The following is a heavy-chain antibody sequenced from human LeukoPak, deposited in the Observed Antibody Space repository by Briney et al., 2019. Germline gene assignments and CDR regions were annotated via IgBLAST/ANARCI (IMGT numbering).Heavy chain of an antibody. CDR1: GFTFSNYI. CDR2: ISSGNRHI. CDR3: AREAYGCISIYV. Sequence: GGSLRLSCPASGFTFSNYIMNCVRQAPGKGLEWVSSISSGNRHIEYADSVKGRFTISRDNAMNSLYLQMDSLRVEDTSAYYCAREAYGCISIYVRGKGTTVTVSS. D-gene: IGHD4-23*01. V-gene: IGHV3-21*01. J-gene: IGHJ6*01.